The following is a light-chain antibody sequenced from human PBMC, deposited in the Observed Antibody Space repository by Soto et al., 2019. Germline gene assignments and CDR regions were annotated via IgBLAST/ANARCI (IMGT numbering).Light chain of an antibody. CDR2: DVT. V-gene: IGLV2-11*01. CDR3: CSYAGRSTLVV. J-gene: IGLJ2*01. Sequence: QSALTQPRSVSASPGQSVTISCTGTSSDVGGYDYVSWYQQHPGKAPKLMVYDVTKRPSGVPGRFSGSKSGNRASLTISGLQADDEAEYYCCSYAGRSTLVVFGGGTKLTVL. CDR1: SSDVGGYDY.